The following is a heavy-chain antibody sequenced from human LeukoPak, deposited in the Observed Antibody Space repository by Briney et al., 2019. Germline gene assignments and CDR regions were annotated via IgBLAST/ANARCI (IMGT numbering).Heavy chain of an antibody. CDR1: GGSISSYY. J-gene: IGHJ3*02. D-gene: IGHD6-13*01. CDR2: IYDRGST. CDR3: AREIAGIAAAHDAFDI. V-gene: IGHV4-59*01. Sequence: SETLSLTCTVSGGSISSYYWSWIRQPPGKGLEWIGNIYDRGSTKYNPSLKSRVTISVDTSKNQFSLRLSSVTAADTAVYYCAREIAGIAAAHDAFDIWGQGTMVTVSS.